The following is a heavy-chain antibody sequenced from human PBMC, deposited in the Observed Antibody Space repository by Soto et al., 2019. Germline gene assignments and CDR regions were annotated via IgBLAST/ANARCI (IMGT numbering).Heavy chain of an antibody. D-gene: IGHD5-18*01. V-gene: IGHV1-3*05. Sequence: QVQLVQSGAEEKKPGASVKVSCKASGYTFTSYAMHWVRQAPGQRLEWMGWINAGNGNTKYSQKFQGRVTITRDTSASTAYRELSSLRSEDTAVYYCARGGYSYGRGGFDYWGQGTLVTVSS. J-gene: IGHJ4*02. CDR2: INAGNGNT. CDR1: GYTFTSYA. CDR3: ARGGYSYGRGGFDY.